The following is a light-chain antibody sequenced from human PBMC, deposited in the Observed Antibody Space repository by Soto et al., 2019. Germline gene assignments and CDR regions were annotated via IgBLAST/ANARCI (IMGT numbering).Light chain of an antibody. V-gene: IGLV2-11*01. CDR2: DVS. J-gene: IGLJ2*01. Sequence: QSALTQPRSVSGSPGQSVTISCTGTRSDVGGYNYVSWYQQHPGKAPKVIIYDVSKRPSGVPDRFSGSKSGNTASLTISGLQAEDEADYYCCSYADNFFVVFGGGTKVTVL. CDR1: RSDVGGYNY. CDR3: CSYADNFFVV.